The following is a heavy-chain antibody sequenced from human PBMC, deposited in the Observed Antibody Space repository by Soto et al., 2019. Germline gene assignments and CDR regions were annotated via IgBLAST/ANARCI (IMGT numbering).Heavy chain of an antibody. CDR3: ARSAKWDGFDP. Sequence: QVQLQESGPGLVRPSQTLSLTCTVSAGSISTINYYWSWIRQHPEKGLEWIGYISYSGSTFYHSSLMSRATISLDSSKKQFSLTLASVTAADTAVYYCARSAKWDGFDPWGQGTMVTVSS. CDR1: AGSISTINYY. CDR2: ISYSGST. J-gene: IGHJ3*01. V-gene: IGHV4-31*03. D-gene: IGHD2-8*01.